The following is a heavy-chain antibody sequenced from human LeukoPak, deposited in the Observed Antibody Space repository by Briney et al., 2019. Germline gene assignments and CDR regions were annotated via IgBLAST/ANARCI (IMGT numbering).Heavy chain of an antibody. J-gene: IGHJ4*02. CDR1: GGSFSSSSYF. V-gene: IGHV4-39*01. CDR3: ARQDYYEKSGYYYFDH. Sequence: PSETLSLTCTVSGGSFSSSSYFWAWIRQPPGKGLEWIGSIYNSGSTYYNPSLKSRVTVSVDTSKNQLSLKVNSVTAADTAVYYCARQDYYEKSGYYYFDHWGQGTLVTVSS. CDR2: IYNSGST. D-gene: IGHD3-22*01.